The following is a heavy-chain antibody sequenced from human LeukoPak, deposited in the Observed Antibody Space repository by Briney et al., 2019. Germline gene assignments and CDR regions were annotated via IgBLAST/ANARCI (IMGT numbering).Heavy chain of an antibody. CDR2: MFHSGST. Sequence: SETLSLTCTVWGGSISGYYWSWIRQPPGKELEWIGYMFHSGSTKYNPSLKSRVTISVDTSKDQFTLKLRSVPAADTAVYYCARHRAQSAFWFDPWGQGTLVTVS. CDR1: GGSISGYY. V-gene: IGHV4-59*01. J-gene: IGHJ5*02. CDR3: ARHRAQSAFWFDP.